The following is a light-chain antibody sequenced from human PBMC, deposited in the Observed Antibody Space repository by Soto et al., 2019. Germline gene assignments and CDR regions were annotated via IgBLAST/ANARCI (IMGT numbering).Light chain of an antibody. CDR3: QQYNSYWWT. V-gene: IGKV1-5*01. CDR2: DAS. J-gene: IGKJ1*01. Sequence: DIQVTQSPSTLSASVGDRVTITCLSSQSISSWLAWYQQKPGKAPKLLIYDASSLESGVPSRFSGSGSGTEFTLTISSLQPDDFATYYCQQYNSYWWTFGQGTKVDIK. CDR1: QSISSW.